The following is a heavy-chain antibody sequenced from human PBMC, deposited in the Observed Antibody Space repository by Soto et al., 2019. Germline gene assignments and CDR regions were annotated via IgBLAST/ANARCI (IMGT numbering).Heavy chain of an antibody. CDR2: IYYSGST. V-gene: IGHV4-30-4*01. D-gene: IGHD1-20*01. CDR3: ARVRHINAFDI. Sequence: SETLSLTCTVSGGSISSGDYYWSWIRQPPGKGLEWIGYIYYSGSTYYNPSLKSRVTISVDTSKNQFSLKLSSVTAADTAVYYRARVRHINAFDIWGQGTMVTVSS. J-gene: IGHJ3*02. CDR1: GGSISSGDYY.